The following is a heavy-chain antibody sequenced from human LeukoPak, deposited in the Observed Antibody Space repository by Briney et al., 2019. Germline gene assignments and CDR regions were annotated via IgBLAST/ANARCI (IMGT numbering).Heavy chain of an antibody. CDR2: MNPNSGNT. D-gene: IGHD3-10*01. V-gene: IGHV1-8*01. CDR3: ARGPKPSITMVRGVRRYYFDY. J-gene: IGHJ4*02. CDR1: GYTFTSYD. Sequence: ASVKVSCKAPGYTFTSYDINWVRQATGQGLEWMGWMNPNSGNTGYAQKFQGRVTMTRNTSISTAYMELSSLRSEDTAVYYCARGPKPSITMVRGVRRYYFDYWGQGTLVTVSS.